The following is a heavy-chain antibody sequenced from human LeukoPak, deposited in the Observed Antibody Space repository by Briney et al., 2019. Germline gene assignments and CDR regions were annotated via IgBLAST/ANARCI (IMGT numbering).Heavy chain of an antibody. J-gene: IGHJ3*02. CDR1: GGSFSGYY. CDR3: ARDYCSSTSCHDVFDI. CDR2: INHSGST. Sequence: PSETLSLTCAVYGGSFSGYYWSWIRQPPGKGLEWIGEINHSGSTNYNPSLKSRVTISVDTSKNQFSLKLSSVTAADTAVYYCARDYCSSTSCHDVFDIWGQGTMVTVSS. D-gene: IGHD2-2*01. V-gene: IGHV4-34*01.